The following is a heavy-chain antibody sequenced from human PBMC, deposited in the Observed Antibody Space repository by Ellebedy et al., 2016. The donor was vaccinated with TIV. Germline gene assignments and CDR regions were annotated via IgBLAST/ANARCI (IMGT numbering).Heavy chain of an antibody. Sequence: SETLSLXCTVSGGSISSSSYYWGWIRQPPGKGPEWIGNIYYSGTTFYNPSLKSRVTISVDTSKNQFSLKLSSVTAADTALYYCARLWFGDLFSPEGDVWGQGTLVTVSS. V-gene: IGHV4-39*01. D-gene: IGHD3-10*01. J-gene: IGHJ4*02. CDR2: IYYSGTT. CDR1: GGSISSSSYY. CDR3: ARLWFGDLFSPEGDV.